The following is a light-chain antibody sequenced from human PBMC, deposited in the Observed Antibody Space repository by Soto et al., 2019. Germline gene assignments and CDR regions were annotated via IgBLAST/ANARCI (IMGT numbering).Light chain of an antibody. V-gene: IGKV3-11*01. CDR1: QNISSY. J-gene: IGKJ1*01. CDR3: QQRSNWPRT. Sequence: EVVLTQSPGALSLSPGERATLSFRASQNISSYLIWYQQKPGQAPRLLIYDVSNRATGIPARFSGSGSGTDFTLTISSLEPEDFAVYYCQQRSNWPRTFGQGTKVDIK. CDR2: DVS.